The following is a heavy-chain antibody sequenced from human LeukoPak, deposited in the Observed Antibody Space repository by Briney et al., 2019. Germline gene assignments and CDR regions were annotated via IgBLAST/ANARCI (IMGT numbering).Heavy chain of an antibody. CDR3: ASLGVDTAMVVDY. CDR1: GGSISSYY. J-gene: IGHJ4*02. CDR2: MYYSGST. V-gene: IGHV4-59*08. D-gene: IGHD5-18*01. Sequence: SETLSLTCTVSGGSISSYYWSWIRQPPGKGLDWMGYMYYSGSTNYNPSPKSQITISVDTSKNQVSLYLHLLTAADTAVYDCASLGVDTAMVVDYWGQGTLVTVSS.